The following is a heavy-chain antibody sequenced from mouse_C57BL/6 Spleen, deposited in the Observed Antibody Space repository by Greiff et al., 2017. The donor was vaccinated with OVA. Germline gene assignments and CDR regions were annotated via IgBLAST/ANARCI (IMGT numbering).Heavy chain of an antibody. J-gene: IGHJ1*03. CDR3: ARRGGSRQYWYFDV. CDR2: INPNNGGT. Sequence: EVQLQESGPELVKPGASVKMSCKASGYTFTDYNMHWVKQSHGKSLEWIGYINPNNGGTSYNQKFKGKATLTVNKSSSTAYMELRSLTSEDSAVYYCARRGGSRQYWYFDVWGTGTTVTVSS. V-gene: IGHV1-22*01. CDR1: GYTFTDYN. D-gene: IGHD1-1*01.